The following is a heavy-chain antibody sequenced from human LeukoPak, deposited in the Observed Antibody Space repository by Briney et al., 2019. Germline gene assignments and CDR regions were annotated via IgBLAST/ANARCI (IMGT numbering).Heavy chain of an antibody. CDR2: ISTSGSAK. Sequence: GGSLRLSCTVSRFTFSDFYMSWIHQAPGKGLEWVSYISTSGSAKFYADSVKGRFTISRDNAKNSLYLYMNSLRVGDTAVYYCARGYSFNDYWGQGTLVTVSS. CDR1: RFTFSDFY. V-gene: IGHV3-11*01. D-gene: IGHD5-18*01. J-gene: IGHJ4*02. CDR3: ARGYSFNDY.